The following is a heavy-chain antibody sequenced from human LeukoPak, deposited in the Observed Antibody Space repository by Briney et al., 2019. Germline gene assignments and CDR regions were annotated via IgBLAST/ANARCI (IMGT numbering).Heavy chain of an antibody. J-gene: IGHJ4*02. CDR3: ARAAQVTGRPNLGGHFDY. V-gene: IGHV3-48*04. CDR1: GFTFSNYS. Sequence: PGGSLRLSCAASGFTFSNYSMNWVRQAPGKGLEWVSYISSSSTTRYYADSVRGRFTVSRDNNENTLYLQMNSLRVEDTAVYYCARAAQVTGRPNLGGHFDYWGQGTLVTVSS. CDR2: ISSSSTTR. D-gene: IGHD6-6*01.